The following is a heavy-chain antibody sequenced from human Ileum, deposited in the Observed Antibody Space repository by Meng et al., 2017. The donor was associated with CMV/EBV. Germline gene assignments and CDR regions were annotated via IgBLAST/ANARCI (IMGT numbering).Heavy chain of an antibody. J-gene: IGHJ5*02. V-gene: IGHV3-74*01. CDR1: GLTCNNYW. CDR2: IDNEGSGA. Sequence: GVASGLTCNNYWMHWVRHPPGGGLVWLSRIDNEGSGAIYADSVRGRFTVSRDNARNTVYLQMNNLRDEDTAVYYCARDTPHNAFEPWGHGTLVTVSS. CDR3: ARDTPHNAFEP. D-gene: IGHD2-15*01.